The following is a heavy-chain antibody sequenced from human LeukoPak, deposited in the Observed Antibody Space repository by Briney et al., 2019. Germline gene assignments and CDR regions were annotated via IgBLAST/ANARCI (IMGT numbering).Heavy chain of an antibody. CDR2: IYTSGST. D-gene: IGHD4-23*01. Sequence: PSETLSLTCTVSGGSISSGSYYWSWIRQPAGKGLEWIGRIYTSGSTNYNPSLKSRVTISVDTSKNQFSLKLSSVTAADTAVYYCARGVTVYNWFDPWGQGTLVTVSS. CDR1: GGSISSGSYY. V-gene: IGHV4-61*02. J-gene: IGHJ5*02. CDR3: ARGVTVYNWFDP.